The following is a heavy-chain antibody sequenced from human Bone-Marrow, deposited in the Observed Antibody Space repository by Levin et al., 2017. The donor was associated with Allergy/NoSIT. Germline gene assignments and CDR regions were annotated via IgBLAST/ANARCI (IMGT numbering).Heavy chain of an antibody. V-gene: IGHV3-23*01. Sequence: PGGSLRLSCAASGFTFSSSAMTWVRQAPGKGLEWVSSISAGDASTYYTDSVKGRLTVSRDNSKNTLYLQMNSLRVEDTALYYCAKDRPQATDYYDSSGSLDYWGRGTLVTVSS. CDR3: AKDRPQATDYYDSSGSLDY. CDR1: GFTFSSSA. J-gene: IGHJ4*02. D-gene: IGHD3-22*01. CDR2: ISAGDAST.